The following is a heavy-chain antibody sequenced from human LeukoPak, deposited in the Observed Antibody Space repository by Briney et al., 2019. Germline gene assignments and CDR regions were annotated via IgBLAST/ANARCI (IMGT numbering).Heavy chain of an antibody. CDR1: GGSISSGSYY. D-gene: IGHD6-19*01. CDR2: IYTSGST. Sequence: PSETLSLTCTVSGGSISSGSYYWSWIRQPAGKGLEWIGRIYTSGSTNYNPSLKSRVTISVDTSKNQFSLKLSSVTAADTAVYYCASIAVAGTPLDYWGQGTPVTVSS. V-gene: IGHV4-61*02. CDR3: ASIAVAGTPLDY. J-gene: IGHJ4*02.